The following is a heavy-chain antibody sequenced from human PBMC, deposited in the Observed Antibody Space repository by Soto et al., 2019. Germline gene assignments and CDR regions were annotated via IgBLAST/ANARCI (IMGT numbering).Heavy chain of an antibody. CDR3: ARHVGSGSYYFFDY. J-gene: IGHJ4*02. D-gene: IGHD1-26*01. Sequence: SETLSLTCTVSGGSISSYYWSWIRQPPGKGLEWIGYIYYSGSTNYNTSLKSRVTISVDTSKNQFSLKLSSVTAADTAVYYCARHVGSGSYYFFDYWGQGTLFTVSS. CDR2: IYYSGST. V-gene: IGHV4-59*08. CDR1: GGSISSYY.